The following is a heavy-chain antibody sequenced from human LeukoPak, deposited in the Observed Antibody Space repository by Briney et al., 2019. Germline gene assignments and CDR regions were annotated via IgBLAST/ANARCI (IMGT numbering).Heavy chain of an antibody. J-gene: IGHJ4*02. Sequence: GGSLRLSCAASESTFSLYWMTWVRQAPGKGLEWVANIKEDGSEKYYVDSVKGRFTISRDNSKNTLYLQMNSLRAEDTAVYYCARGFSGPLIGPKPFDYWGQGTLVTVSS. CDR1: ESTFSLYW. CDR2: IKEDGSEK. CDR3: ARGFSGPLIGPKPFDY. D-gene: IGHD2-8*02. V-gene: IGHV3-7*03.